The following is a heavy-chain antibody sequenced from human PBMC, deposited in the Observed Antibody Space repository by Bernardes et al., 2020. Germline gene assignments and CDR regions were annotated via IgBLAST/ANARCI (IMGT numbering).Heavy chain of an antibody. Sequence: GGSLRLSCAASGFTFDDYGMSWVRQAPGKGLEWVSGINWNGGSTGYADSVKGRFTISRDNAKNSLYLQMNSLRAEDTALYHCARDRSSTEMDVWGQGTTVTVSS. V-gene: IGHV3-20*01. J-gene: IGHJ6*02. CDR2: INWNGGST. CDR1: GFTFDDYG. CDR3: ARDRSSTEMDV.